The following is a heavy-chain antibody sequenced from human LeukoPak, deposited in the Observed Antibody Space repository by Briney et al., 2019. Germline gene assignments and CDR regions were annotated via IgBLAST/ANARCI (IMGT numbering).Heavy chain of an antibody. J-gene: IGHJ4*02. Sequence: GGSLRLSCAASGFTFSSYSMNWVRQAPGKGLEWVSFISSSRSYIYYADSVKGRFTISRDNSKNSLYLQLNSLRVEDKAVYYCAKARGTDYGDYVIFDYWGQGTLVTVSS. CDR2: ISSSRSYI. V-gene: IGHV3-21*04. CDR1: GFTFSSYS. D-gene: IGHD4-17*01. CDR3: AKARGTDYGDYVIFDY.